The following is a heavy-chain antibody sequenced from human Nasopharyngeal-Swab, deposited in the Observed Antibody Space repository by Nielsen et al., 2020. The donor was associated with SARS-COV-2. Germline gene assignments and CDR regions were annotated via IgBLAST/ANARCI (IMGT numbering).Heavy chain of an antibody. CDR2: MNPNSGNT. D-gene: IGHD6-13*01. CDR3: ARRVPPFSSSWYQRYYYYYMDV. J-gene: IGHJ6*03. V-gene: IGHV1-8*01. Sequence: WVRQAPGQGLEWMGWMNPNSGNTGYAQKFQGRVTMTRNTSISTAYMEPSSLRSEDTAVYYCARRVPPFSSSWYQRYYYYYMDVWGKGTTVTVSS.